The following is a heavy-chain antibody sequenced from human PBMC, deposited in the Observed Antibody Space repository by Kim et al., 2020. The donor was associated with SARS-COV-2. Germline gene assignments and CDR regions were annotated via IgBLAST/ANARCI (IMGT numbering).Heavy chain of an antibody. J-gene: IGHJ5*02. D-gene: IGHD3-3*01. CDR3: ARSRITIFGVVTILSNWFDP. CDR1: GFTFSSHW. CDR2: INSDGSST. Sequence: GGSLRLSCAASGFTFSSHWMHWVRQAPGKGLVWVSRINSDGSSTSYADSVKGRFTISRDNAKNTLYLQMNSLRAEDTAVYYCARSRITIFGVVTILSNWFDPWGQGTLVTVSS. V-gene: IGHV3-74*01.